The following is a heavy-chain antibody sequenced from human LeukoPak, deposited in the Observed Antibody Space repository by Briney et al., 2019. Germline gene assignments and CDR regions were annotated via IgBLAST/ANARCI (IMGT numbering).Heavy chain of an antibody. D-gene: IGHD6-13*01. J-gene: IGHJ3*02. CDR2: ISWDGGST. CDR3: AKDMGTQQQLVLGTHGDAFDI. Sequence: GGSLRLSCAASGFTFDDYTMHWVRQAPGKGLEWVSLISWDGGSTYYADSVKGRFTISRDNSKNSLYLQMNSLRTEDTALYYCAKDMGTQQQLVLGTHGDAFDIWGQGTMVTVSS. V-gene: IGHV3-43*01. CDR1: GFTFDDYT.